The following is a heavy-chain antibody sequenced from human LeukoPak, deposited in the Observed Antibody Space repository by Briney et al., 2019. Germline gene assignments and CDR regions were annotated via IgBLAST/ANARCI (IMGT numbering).Heavy chain of an antibody. V-gene: IGHV4-59*08. Sequence: SETLSLTCTVSGGSISSYYWSWIRQPPGKGLEWIGYIYYSGSTNYNPSLKSRVTISVDTSKNQFSLKLSSVTAADTAVYYCASNVPVGDTDAFDIWGQGTMVTVSS. D-gene: IGHD2-21*02. J-gene: IGHJ3*02. CDR1: GGSISSYY. CDR2: IYYSGST. CDR3: ASNVPVGDTDAFDI.